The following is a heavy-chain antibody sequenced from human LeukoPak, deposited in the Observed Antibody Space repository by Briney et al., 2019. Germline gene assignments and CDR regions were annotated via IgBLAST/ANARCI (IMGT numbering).Heavy chain of an antibody. CDR3: ARRYSRGYFDY. CDR1: GYTFTSYY. J-gene: IGHJ4*02. V-gene: IGHV1-46*01. Sequence: GASLKVSCKASGYTFTSYYMHWVRQAPGQGLEWMGIINPSGGSTSYAQKFQGRVTMTRDTSTSTVYMELSSLRSEDTAVYYCARRYSRGYFDYWGQGTLVTVSS. CDR2: INPSGGST. D-gene: IGHD6-13*01.